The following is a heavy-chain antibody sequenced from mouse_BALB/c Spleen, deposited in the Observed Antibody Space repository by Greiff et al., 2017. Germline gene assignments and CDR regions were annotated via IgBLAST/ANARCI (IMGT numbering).Heavy chain of an antibody. CDR1: GYTYTSYT. Sequence: VQLQQSGAELARPGASVKMSCKASGYTYTSYTMHWVKQRPGQGLEWIGYINPSSGYTNYNQKFKDKATLTADKSSSTAYMQLSSLTSEDSAVYYCARGGVYDGLFAYWGQGTLVTVSA. D-gene: IGHD2-3*01. CDR2: INPSSGYT. CDR3: ARGGVYDGLFAY. V-gene: IGHV1-4*01. J-gene: IGHJ3*01.